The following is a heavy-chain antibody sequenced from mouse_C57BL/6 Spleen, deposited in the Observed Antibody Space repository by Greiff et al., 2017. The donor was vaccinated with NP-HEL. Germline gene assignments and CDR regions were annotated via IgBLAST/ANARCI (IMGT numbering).Heavy chain of an antibody. CDR3: ARQGNLYYFDY. J-gene: IGHJ2*01. CDR1: GYSFTGYY. D-gene: IGHD2-1*01. CDR2: INPSTGGT. V-gene: IGHV1-42*01. Sequence: EVQLQQSGPELVKPGASVKISCKASGYSFTGYYMNWVKQSPEKSLEWIGEINPSTGGTTYNQKFKAKATLTVDKSSSTAYMQLKSLTSEDSAVYYCARQGNLYYFDYWGQGTTLTVSS.